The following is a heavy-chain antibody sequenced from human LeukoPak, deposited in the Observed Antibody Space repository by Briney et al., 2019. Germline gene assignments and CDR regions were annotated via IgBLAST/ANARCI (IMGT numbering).Heavy chain of an antibody. Sequence: SETLSLTCTVSADSIRSDAFYWSWVRQHPGKGLEWIGYIYYSRSTSYNPSLKSRPTISVDTSKNQFSLKLRSVTAADTAVYYCARGVSVYYDSSGYYYFDYWGQGTLVTVSS. CDR3: ARGVSVYYDSSGYYYFDY. D-gene: IGHD3-22*01. CDR2: IYYSRST. CDR1: ADSIRSDAFY. J-gene: IGHJ4*02. V-gene: IGHV4-31*03.